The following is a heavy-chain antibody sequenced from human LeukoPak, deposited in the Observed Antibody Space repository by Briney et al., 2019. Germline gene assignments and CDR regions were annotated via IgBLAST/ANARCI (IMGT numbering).Heavy chain of an antibody. D-gene: IGHD3-22*01. Sequence: GSLRLSCAASGFTFSSYGMHWVRQAPGKGLEWVAVISYDGSNKYYADSVKGRFTISRDNSKNTLYLQMNSLRAEDTAVYYCAKDPSPYYYDSSGYYSDYWGQGTLVTVSS. V-gene: IGHV3-30*18. CDR1: GFTFSSYG. J-gene: IGHJ4*02. CDR2: ISYDGSNK. CDR3: AKDPSPYYYDSSGYYSDY.